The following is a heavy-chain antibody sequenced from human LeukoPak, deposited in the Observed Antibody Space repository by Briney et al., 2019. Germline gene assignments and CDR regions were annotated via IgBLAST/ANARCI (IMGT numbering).Heavy chain of an antibody. V-gene: IGHV3-23*01. Sequence: GGSLRLSCAASGFTFSTYAMNWVRQAPGKGLEWVSTFSGAVDTTYYADSVKGRFTISRDNSKNTLYLQMNSLRAEDTAVYYCAKDSYSTMYYYYYYMDVWGKGTTVTVSS. CDR3: AKDSYSTMYYYYYYMDV. CDR2: FSGAVDTT. D-gene: IGHD6-13*01. CDR1: GFTFSTYA. J-gene: IGHJ6*03.